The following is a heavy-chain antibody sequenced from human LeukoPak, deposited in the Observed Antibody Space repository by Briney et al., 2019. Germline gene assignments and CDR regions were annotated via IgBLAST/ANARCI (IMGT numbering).Heavy chain of an antibody. CDR3: AREYYYDSSGYTPGAFDI. J-gene: IGHJ3*02. V-gene: IGHV1-2*02. CDR1: GYTFTGYY. D-gene: IGHD3-22*01. Sequence: ASVKVSCKASGYTFTGYYMHWVRQAPGQGLEWMGWINPNSGGTNYAQEFQGRVTMTRDTSISTAYMELSRLRSDDTAVYYCAREYYYDSSGYTPGAFDIWGQGTMVTVSS. CDR2: INPNSGGT.